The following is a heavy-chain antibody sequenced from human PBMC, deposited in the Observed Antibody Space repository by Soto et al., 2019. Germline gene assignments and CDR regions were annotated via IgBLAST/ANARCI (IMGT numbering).Heavy chain of an antibody. V-gene: IGHV2-70*01. CDR2: IDWDGDK. CDR1: GFSLSTSGMC. CDR3: ARARSRDGYNYFDY. D-gene: IGHD5-12*01. Sequence: ESGPTLVNPTQTLTLTCTFSGFSLSTSGMCVSWIRQPPGKALEWLALIDWDGDKYYSTSLKTRLTISKDTSKNQVVLTMTNMDPVDTATYYCARARSRDGYNYFDYWGQGTLVTVSS. J-gene: IGHJ4*02.